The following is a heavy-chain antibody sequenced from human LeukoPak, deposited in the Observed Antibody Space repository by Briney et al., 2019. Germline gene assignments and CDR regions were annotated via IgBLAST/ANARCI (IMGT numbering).Heavy chain of an antibody. CDR1: GFTFSSYA. D-gene: IGHD1-26*01. CDR3: VRDIGATDDY. J-gene: IGHJ4*02. V-gene: IGHV3-64*04. Sequence: PGGSLRLSCSASGFTFSSYAMHWVRQAPGKGLEYVAAISSDGGSTYYPGSVKGRFTISRENAKNSLYLQMNSLRAGDTAVYYCVRDIGATDDYWGQGTLVTVSS. CDR2: ISSDGGST.